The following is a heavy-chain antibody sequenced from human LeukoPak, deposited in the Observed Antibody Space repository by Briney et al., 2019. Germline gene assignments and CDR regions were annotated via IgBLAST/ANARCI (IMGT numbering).Heavy chain of an antibody. CDR1: GYSFSSYW. D-gene: IGHD6-6*01. V-gene: IGHV5-51*01. Sequence: GESLKISCKGSGYSFSSYWIAWVRQMPGKGLEWMGIIYPGDSDTKYSPYFQGLVTISADKSITTAYLQWRSLKASDTATYYCVRLHSSTSSPYYFYYYYIDVWGKGTTVSVSS. CDR2: IYPGDSDT. J-gene: IGHJ6*03. CDR3: VRLHSSTSSPYYFYYYYIDV.